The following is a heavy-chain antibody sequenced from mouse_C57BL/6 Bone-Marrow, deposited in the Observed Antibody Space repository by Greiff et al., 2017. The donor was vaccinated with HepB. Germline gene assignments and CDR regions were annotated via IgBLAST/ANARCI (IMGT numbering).Heavy chain of an antibody. J-gene: IGHJ4*01. Sequence: EVKLVESGPELVKPGASVKISCKASGYSFTGYYMNWVKQSPEKSLEWIGEINPSTGGTTYNQKFKAKATLTVDKSSSTAYMQLKSLTSEDSAVYYCARGGFYGSNYYAMDYWGQGTSVTVSS. V-gene: IGHV1-42*01. CDR3: ARGGFYGSNYYAMDY. D-gene: IGHD1-1*01. CDR2: INPSTGGT. CDR1: GYSFTGYY.